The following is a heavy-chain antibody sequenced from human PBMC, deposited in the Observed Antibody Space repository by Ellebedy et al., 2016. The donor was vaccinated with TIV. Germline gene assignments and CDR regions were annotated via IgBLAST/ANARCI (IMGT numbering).Heavy chain of an antibody. D-gene: IGHD6-6*01. CDR3: AKSSIAARHGLSGVDY. V-gene: IGHV3-30*18. CDR1: GFIFSSYG. CDR2: ISYDGRSQ. Sequence: GESLKISCAASGFIFSSYGMHWVRQAPGKGLEWVAVISYDGRSQHYADSVKGRFTISRNNSNNTLFLQMKSLRAEDTAVYFCAKSSIAARHGLSGVDYWGKGSLVTVSS. J-gene: IGHJ4*02.